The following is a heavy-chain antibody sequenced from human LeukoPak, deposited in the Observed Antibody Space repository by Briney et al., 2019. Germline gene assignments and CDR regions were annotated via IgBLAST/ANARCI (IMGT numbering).Heavy chain of an antibody. D-gene: IGHD3-22*01. CDR3: ARVSPPYYYDSSGELDY. CDR2: INQSGST. J-gene: IGHJ4*02. CDR1: GGSFSGYY. Sequence: SETLSLTCAVYGGSFSGYYWSWIRQPPGEGLEWIGEINQSGSTNYNPSLKSRVTISVDTSKNQFSLKLSSVTAADTAVYYCARVSPPYYYDSSGELDYWGQGTLVTVSS. V-gene: IGHV4-34*01.